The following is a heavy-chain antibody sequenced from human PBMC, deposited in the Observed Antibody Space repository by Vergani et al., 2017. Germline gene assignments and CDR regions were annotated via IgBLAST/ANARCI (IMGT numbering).Heavy chain of an antibody. CDR2: ISSSGSTI. V-gene: IGHV3-11*01. Sequence: VQLLESGGGLVQPGGSLRLSCAASGFTFSDYYMSWIRQAPGKGLEWVSYISSSGSTIDYADSVKGRFTIARDNAKNSLYLQMNSLRAEDTAVYYCARRYCSGGSCWYCDLWGRGTLVTVSS. CDR3: ARRYCSGGSCWYCDL. CDR1: GFTFSDYY. J-gene: IGHJ2*01. D-gene: IGHD2-15*01.